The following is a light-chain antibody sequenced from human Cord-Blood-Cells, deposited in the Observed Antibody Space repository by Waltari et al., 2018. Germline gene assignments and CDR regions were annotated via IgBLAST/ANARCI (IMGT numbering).Light chain of an antibody. V-gene: IGKV3-20*01. CDR3: QQYGSSRT. J-gene: IGKJ1*01. CDR2: GAS. CDR1: QSVSSTY. Sequence: EIVLTQSPGTLSFSPGERATLSCRASQSVSSTYLAWYQQKPGQAPRLLIYGASSSATGIPDRFSGSGSGTDFTLTISRLEPEDFAVYDCQQYGSSRTFGQGTKVEIK.